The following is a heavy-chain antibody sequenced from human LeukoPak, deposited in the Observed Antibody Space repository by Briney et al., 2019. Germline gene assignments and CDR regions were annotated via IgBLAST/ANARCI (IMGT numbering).Heavy chain of an antibody. CDR1: GFIFSRNS. J-gene: IGHJ4*02. D-gene: IGHD5-24*01. CDR3: ARVEMAAGIEGYFDY. Sequence: PGGSLRLSCAASGFIFSRNSMNWVRQAPGKGLEWVSGINWNGGSTGYADSVKGRFTISRDNAKNSLYLQMNSLRAEDTALYYCARVEMAAGIEGYFDYWGQGTLVTVSS. CDR2: INWNGGST. V-gene: IGHV3-20*04.